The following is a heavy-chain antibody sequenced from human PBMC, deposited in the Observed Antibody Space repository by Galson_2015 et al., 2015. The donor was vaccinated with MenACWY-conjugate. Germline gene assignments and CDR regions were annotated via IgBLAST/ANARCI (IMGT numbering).Heavy chain of an antibody. CDR1: GLTFSNVW. CDR2: IKCRTDGGTT. V-gene: IGHV3-15*01. J-gene: IGHJ5*02. CDR3: TRDRDVGGSRWWFDP. Sequence: SLRLSCATSGLTFSNVWMSWVRQAPGKGLEWVARIKCRTDGGTTDYATPVKGRFTILRDDSAKTLYLQMNSLKIEDTAMYFCTRDRDVGGSRWWFDPWGQGTPVTVSS. D-gene: IGHD2-15*01.